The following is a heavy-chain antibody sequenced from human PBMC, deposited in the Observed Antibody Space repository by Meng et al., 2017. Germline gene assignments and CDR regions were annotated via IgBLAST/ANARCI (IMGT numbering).Heavy chain of an antibody. V-gene: IGHV3-53*01. J-gene: IGHJ4*02. Sequence: GKLGGPGGGLIQPGGSLGHSCSASGFTVSSNYMSWVRQAPGKGLEWVSVIYSGGSTYYADSVKGRFTISRDNSKTTLYLQMNSLRAEDTAVYYCARDLGYWGQGTLVTVSS. D-gene: IGHD3-16*01. CDR3: ARDLGY. CDR1: GFTVSSNY. CDR2: IYSGGST.